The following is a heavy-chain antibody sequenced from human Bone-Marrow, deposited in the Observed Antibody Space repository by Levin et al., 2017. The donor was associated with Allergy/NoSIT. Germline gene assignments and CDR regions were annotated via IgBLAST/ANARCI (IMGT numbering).Heavy chain of an antibody. J-gene: IGHJ4*02. Sequence: PGGSLRLSCAASGFTFSNYAMSWVRQAPGKGLEWVSGISGSGDSTYDGDSVKGRFTISRDNSKNTLNLQMNSLRAEDTSVYYCAKDRDFYGSGSLGNWGQGTLVTVSS. CDR2: ISGSGDST. CDR3: AKDRDFYGSGSLGN. V-gene: IGHV3-23*01. CDR1: GFTFSNYA. D-gene: IGHD3-10*01.